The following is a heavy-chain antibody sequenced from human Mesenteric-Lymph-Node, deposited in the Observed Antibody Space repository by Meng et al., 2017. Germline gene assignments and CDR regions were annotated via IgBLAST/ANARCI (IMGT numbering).Heavy chain of an antibody. D-gene: IGHD4-11*01. CDR1: GYTLTELS. V-gene: IGHV1-24*01. CDR2: FDPEDGET. Sequence: QGHVVQSGAEVKKPGASVKVSCKVSGYTLTELSMHWVRQAPGKGLEWMGGFDPEDGETIYAQKFQGRVTMTEDTSTDTAYMELSSLRSEDTAVYYCATAMTTAYYFDYWGQGTLVTVSS. CDR3: ATAMTTAYYFDY. J-gene: IGHJ4*02.